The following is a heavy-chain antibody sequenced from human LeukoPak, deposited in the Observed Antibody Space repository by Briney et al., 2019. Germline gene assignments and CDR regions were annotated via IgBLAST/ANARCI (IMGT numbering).Heavy chain of an antibody. CDR1: GYTFTGYY. J-gene: IGHJ4*02. V-gene: IGHV1-2*02. CDR3: ARGHYYDSSGYYSLPDY. D-gene: IGHD3-22*01. CDR2: IKPNSGGT. Sequence: GGSVTVSCMASGYTFTGYYMHWVRQAPGQGLEGMGWIKPNSGGTNYAQKFQGRVTMTRDTSISTAYMELSRLRSDDTAVYYCARGHYYDSSGYYSLPDYWGQGTLVTVSS.